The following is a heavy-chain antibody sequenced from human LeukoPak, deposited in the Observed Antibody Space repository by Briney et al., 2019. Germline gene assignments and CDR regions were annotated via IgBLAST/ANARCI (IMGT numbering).Heavy chain of an antibody. CDR3: ARSLDTAMVVHIFGY. CDR2: IYHSGST. V-gene: IGHV4-38-2*02. J-gene: IGHJ4*02. D-gene: IGHD5-18*01. CDR1: GYSISSGYY. Sequence: PSETLPLTCTVSGYSISSGYYWGWIRQPPGKGLEWIGSIYHSGSTYYNPSLKSRVTISVDTSKNQFSLKLSSVTAADTAVYYCARSLDTAMVVHIFGYWGQGTLVTVSS.